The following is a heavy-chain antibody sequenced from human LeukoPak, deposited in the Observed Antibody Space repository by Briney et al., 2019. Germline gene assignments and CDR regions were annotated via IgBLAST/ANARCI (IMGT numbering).Heavy chain of an antibody. J-gene: IGHJ4*02. Sequence: PGGSLGLSCAASGFTFSSYGMHWVRQAPGKGLEWVAVISYDGSNKYYADSVKGRFTISRDNSKNTLYLQMNSLRAEDTAVYYCAKVGTPWNDDNYFDYWGQGTLVTVSS. D-gene: IGHD1-1*01. V-gene: IGHV3-30*18. CDR1: GFTFSSYG. CDR3: AKVGTPWNDDNYFDY. CDR2: ISYDGSNK.